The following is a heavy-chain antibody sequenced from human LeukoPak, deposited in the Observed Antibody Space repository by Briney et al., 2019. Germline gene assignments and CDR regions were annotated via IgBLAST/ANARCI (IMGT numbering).Heavy chain of an antibody. V-gene: IGHV3-66*02. CDR2: IYNVGTT. D-gene: IGHD2-2*01. Sequence: GGSLRLSCAASGFTVSDSYMSWVRQAPRKGLEWVSVIYNVGTTDYADSVRGRFTISRDNSKNTLYLRMNGLRPEDTAVYYCARENGYCSTTSCPFGHWGQGTLVTVSP. CDR1: GFTVSDSY. CDR3: ARENGYCSTTSCPFGH. J-gene: IGHJ4*02.